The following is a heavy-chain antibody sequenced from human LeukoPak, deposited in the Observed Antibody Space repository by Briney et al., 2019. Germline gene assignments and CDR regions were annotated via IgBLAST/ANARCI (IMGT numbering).Heavy chain of an antibody. Sequence: APVKVSCKTSGYTFTSYDINWVRQATGQGLEWMGWMNPNSGNSGYAQRFQGRVTMTRNTSISTAYMELSSLRSEDTAVYYCARGKYYYDSSGYYGYWGQGTLVTVSS. J-gene: IGHJ4*02. D-gene: IGHD3-22*01. CDR1: GYTFTSYD. V-gene: IGHV1-8*01. CDR2: MNPNSGNS. CDR3: ARGKYYYDSSGYYGY.